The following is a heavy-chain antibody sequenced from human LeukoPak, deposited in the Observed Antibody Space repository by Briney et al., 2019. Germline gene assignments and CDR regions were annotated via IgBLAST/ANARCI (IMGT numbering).Heavy chain of an antibody. Sequence: GESLKISCKGSGYSFSTYWIGWVRQMPGKGLEWMGIIYPGDSDTRYSPSFQGQVIISADKSINTAYLQWSSLKASDTAMYYCARHKGSSWLLYWGQGTLVTVSS. CDR2: IYPGDSDT. J-gene: IGHJ4*02. V-gene: IGHV5-51*01. D-gene: IGHD6-13*01. CDR1: GYSFSTYW. CDR3: ARHKGSSWLLY.